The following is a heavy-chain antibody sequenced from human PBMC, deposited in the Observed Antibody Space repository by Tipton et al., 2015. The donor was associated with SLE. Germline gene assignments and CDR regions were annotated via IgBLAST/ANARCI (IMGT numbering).Heavy chain of an antibody. V-gene: IGHV4-34*01. J-gene: IGHJ1*01. CDR3: ARGSSTIALGGEYFQH. CDR1: GGSFSGYY. Sequence: AGLVKPSETLSLTCAVYGGSFSGYYWSWIRQPPGKGLEWIGEINHSGSTNYNPSLKSRVTISVDTSKNQFSLKLSSVTAADTAVYYCARGSSTIALGGEYFQHWGQGTLVTVSS. D-gene: IGHD4/OR15-4a*01. CDR2: INHSGST.